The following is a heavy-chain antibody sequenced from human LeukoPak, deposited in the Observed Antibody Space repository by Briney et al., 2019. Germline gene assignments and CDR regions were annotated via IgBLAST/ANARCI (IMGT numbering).Heavy chain of an antibody. V-gene: IGHV4-59*01. CDR3: ARGDGDDFDY. Sequence: SETLSLTCTVSGGSISSYYWSWIRQPPGKGLEWIGYIYYSGSTNYNPSLKSRVTISVDTSKNQFSLKLTSVTAADTAVYLCARGDGDDFDYWGQGPLVTVSS. J-gene: IGHJ4*02. CDR2: IYYSGST. CDR1: GGSISSYY. D-gene: IGHD4-17*01.